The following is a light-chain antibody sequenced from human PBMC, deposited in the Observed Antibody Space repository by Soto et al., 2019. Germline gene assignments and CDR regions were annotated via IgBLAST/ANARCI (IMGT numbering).Light chain of an antibody. CDR3: QLYGSSPLFT. CDR2: GAF. CDR1: QYINSKY. V-gene: IGKV3-20*01. J-gene: IGKJ3*01. Sequence: EIVLTQSPGTLSLSPGVRATLSCRASQYINSKYLVWYQQRPGQAPRLLIYGAFNRAAGIPDRFSGSGSGTDFTLSISSLEPEDFAVYYCQLYGSSPLFTFGPGTKVDIK.